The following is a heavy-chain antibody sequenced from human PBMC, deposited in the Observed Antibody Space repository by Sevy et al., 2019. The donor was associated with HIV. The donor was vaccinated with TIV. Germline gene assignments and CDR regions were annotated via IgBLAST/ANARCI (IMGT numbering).Heavy chain of an antibody. J-gene: IGHJ4*02. D-gene: IGHD1-26*01. CDR3: ARIYPQWSGSYQNAY. CDR2: ISAYNGNR. V-gene: IGHV1-18*01. CDR1: GYSFSNYG. Sequence: ASVKVSCKASGYSFSNYGFTWVRQAPGQGLEWVGWISAYNGNREYGQRVQGRVTLTTDTSTTTAYMELRSLRSDDTAVYYCARIYPQWSGSYQNAYWGQGTLVTVSS.